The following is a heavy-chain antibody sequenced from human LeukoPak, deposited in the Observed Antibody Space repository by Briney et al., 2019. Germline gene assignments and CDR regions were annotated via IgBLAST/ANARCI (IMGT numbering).Heavy chain of an antibody. D-gene: IGHD6-13*01. Sequence: SETLSLTCTVSGDTTSGFSWSWIRQPAGKGLEWIGRIYSSGSTNYSPPLRSRVTMSVDTKNQFSLKVNSVTAADTAVYYCARDRAGFFDDWGQGTLVTVSS. CDR2: IYSSGST. CDR1: GDTTSGFS. V-gene: IGHV4-4*07. CDR3: ARDRAGFFDD. J-gene: IGHJ4*02.